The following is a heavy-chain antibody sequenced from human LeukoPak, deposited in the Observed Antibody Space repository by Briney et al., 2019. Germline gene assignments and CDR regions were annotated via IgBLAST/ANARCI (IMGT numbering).Heavy chain of an antibody. CDR2: MNPNSGNT. V-gene: IGHV1-8*01. CDR3: VSTAAGPAYYFDY. J-gene: IGHJ4*02. Sequence: GASVKVSCKASGYTFTSYDINWVRQATGQGLEWMGWMNPNSGNTGYAQKFQGRVTMTRNTSISTAYMELSRLRSDDTAVYYCVSTAAGPAYYFDYWGQGTLVTVSS. CDR1: GYTFTSYD. D-gene: IGHD6-13*01.